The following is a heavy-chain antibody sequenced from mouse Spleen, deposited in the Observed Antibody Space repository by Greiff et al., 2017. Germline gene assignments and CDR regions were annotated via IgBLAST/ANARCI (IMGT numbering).Heavy chain of an antibody. D-gene: IGHD2-2*01. J-gene: IGHJ2*01. Sequence: DVMLVESGGDLVKPGGSLKLSCAASGFTFSSYGMSWVRQTPDKRLEWVATISSGGSYTYYPDSVKGRFTISRDNAKNTLYLQMSSLKSEDTAMYYCARQGFMVTTGYYFDYWGQGTTLTVSS. CDR1: GFTFSSYG. CDR3: ARQGFMVTTGYYFDY. CDR2: ISSGGSYT. V-gene: IGHV5-6*02.